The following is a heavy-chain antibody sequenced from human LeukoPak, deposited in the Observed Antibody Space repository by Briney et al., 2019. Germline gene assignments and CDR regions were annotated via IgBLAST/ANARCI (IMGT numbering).Heavy chain of an antibody. CDR2: INHSGST. Sequence: PSETLSLTCAVYGGSFSGYYWSWIRQPPGKGLEWIGEINHSGSTYYNPSLKSRVTISVDTSKNQFSLKLSSVTAADTAVYYCASKILSREYYDSSGYYPPWYFDYWGQGTLVTVSS. CDR3: ASKILSREYYDSSGYYPPWYFDY. V-gene: IGHV4-34*01. D-gene: IGHD3-22*01. J-gene: IGHJ4*02. CDR1: GGSFSGYY.